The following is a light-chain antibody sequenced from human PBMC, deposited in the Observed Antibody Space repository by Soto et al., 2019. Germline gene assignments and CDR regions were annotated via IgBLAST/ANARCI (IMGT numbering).Light chain of an antibody. CDR1: QDIYTF. CDR2: DAS. CDR3: QHYNKAPWR. Sequence: IQMTQSPSSLSASVGDRVTITCRASQDIYTFLAWYQQRPGKAPELLIYDASTLQAGVPSRFSGDGFGTHFILTISSLQPEDVATYYCQHYNKAPWRFGQGTKV. V-gene: IGKV1-27*01. J-gene: IGKJ1*01.